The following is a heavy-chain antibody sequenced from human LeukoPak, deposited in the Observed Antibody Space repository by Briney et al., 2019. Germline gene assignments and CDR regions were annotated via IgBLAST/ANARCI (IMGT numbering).Heavy chain of an antibody. CDR1: GFTISNYW. CDR2: IKQDGSEK. J-gene: IGHJ3*02. CDR3: AREGEVAAFDAFDI. V-gene: IGHV3-7*01. D-gene: IGHD6-19*01. Sequence: PGGSLRLPCAASGFTISNYWMSWVSQAPGKGLEWVANIKQDGSEKYYVDSVKGRFTISRDNAKNSLYLQMNSLRAEDTAVYYCAREGEVAAFDAFDIWGQRTMLTVSS.